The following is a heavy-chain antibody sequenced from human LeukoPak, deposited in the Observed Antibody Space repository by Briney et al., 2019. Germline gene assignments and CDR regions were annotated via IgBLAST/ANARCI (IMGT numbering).Heavy chain of an antibody. Sequence: GGSLRLSCAASGFTFSSYSMNWVRQAPGKGLEWVSSISSSSSYIYYADSVKGRFTISRDNAKNSLYLQMNSLRAEDTAVYYCARDRGPYDILTDSHGVFDYWGQGTLVTVSS. CDR2: ISSSSSYI. CDR1: GFTFSSYS. V-gene: IGHV3-21*01. J-gene: IGHJ4*02. D-gene: IGHD3-9*01. CDR3: ARDRGPYDILTDSHGVFDY.